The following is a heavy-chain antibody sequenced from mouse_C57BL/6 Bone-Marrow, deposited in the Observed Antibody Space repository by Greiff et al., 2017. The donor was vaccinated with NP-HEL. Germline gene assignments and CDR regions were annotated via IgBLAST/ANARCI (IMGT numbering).Heavy chain of an antibody. CDR3: ARGLQRLAWFAY. V-gene: IGHV1-69*01. CDR2: IDPSDSYT. J-gene: IGHJ3*01. CDR1: GYTFTSYW. D-gene: IGHD1-2*01. Sequence: QVQLKQPGAELVMPGASVKLSCKASGYTFTSYWMPWVKQRPGQGLEWIGEIDPSDSYTNYTQKFKGKSTLTVDTSSSTAYLQLSSLTSEDSAVYYGARGLQRLAWFAYWGQGTLVTVSA.